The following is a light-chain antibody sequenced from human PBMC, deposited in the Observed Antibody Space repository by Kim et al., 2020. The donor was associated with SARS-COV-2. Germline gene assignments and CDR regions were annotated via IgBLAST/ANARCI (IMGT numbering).Light chain of an antibody. CDR1: NLGGKY. J-gene: IGLJ2*01. Sequence: SYELTQPPSVSVSPGQTASIPCFGDNLGGKYTSWYQQRSGQSPTLVIYQDAKRPSGIPERFSGSSSGNTATLTISGTQAMDEADYYCLAWDSSSVIFGGG. CDR2: QDA. CDR3: LAWDSSSVI. V-gene: IGLV3-1*01.